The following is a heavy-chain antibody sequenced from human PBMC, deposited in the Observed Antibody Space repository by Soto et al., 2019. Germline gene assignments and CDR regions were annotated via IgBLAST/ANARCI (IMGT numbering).Heavy chain of an antibody. V-gene: IGHV4-30-4*01. CDR1: GDSISSNNNY. J-gene: IGHJ5*02. CDR2: ISYSGTT. D-gene: IGHD5-18*01. Sequence: SETLSLTCTVSGDSISSNNNYWSWIRQPPGEGLEWIGFISYSGTTSYSPSLKSRVAISPGTSKNQFSLSLSSVTAADTAVYYCARGRGYSYGLDPWGQGTLVTVSS. CDR3: ARGRGYSYGLDP.